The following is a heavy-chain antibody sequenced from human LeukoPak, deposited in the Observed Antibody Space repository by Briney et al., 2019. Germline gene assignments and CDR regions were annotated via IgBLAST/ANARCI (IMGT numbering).Heavy chain of an antibody. CDR3: ARENYGDYYFDY. V-gene: IGHV3-30-3*01. CDR1: GFTFSSYA. Sequence: GGSLRLSCAASGFTFSSYAMHWVRQAPGKGLEWVAVISYDGSNKYYADSVKGRFTISRDNSKNTLYLQMNSLKVGDTAVYYCARENYGDYYFDYWGQGTLVTVSS. CDR2: ISYDGSNK. D-gene: IGHD4-17*01. J-gene: IGHJ4*02.